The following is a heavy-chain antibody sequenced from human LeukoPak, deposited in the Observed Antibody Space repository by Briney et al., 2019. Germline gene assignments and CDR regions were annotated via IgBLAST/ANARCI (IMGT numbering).Heavy chain of an antibody. CDR1: GFTFSVYS. CDR3: SRGGYNHGFDI. J-gene: IGHJ3*02. CDR2: ISGDSNYI. Sequence: KPGGSLRLSCAASGFTFSVYSMNWVRQAPGKGLEWVSSISGDSNYIYYADSVKGRFTFSRDNAKNTLYLQMNSLRAEDTAVYYCSRGGYNHGFDIWGQGTMVTVSS. D-gene: IGHD1-1*01. V-gene: IGHV3-21*01.